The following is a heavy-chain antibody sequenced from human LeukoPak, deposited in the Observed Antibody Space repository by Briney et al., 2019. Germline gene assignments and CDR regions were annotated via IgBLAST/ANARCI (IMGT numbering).Heavy chain of an antibody. CDR2: INWNGGST. CDR1: GFTFDDYG. Sequence: RSGGSLRLSCAASGFTFDDYGMSWVRQAPGKGLEWVSGINWNGGSTGYADSVKGRFTISRDNAKNSLYLQMNSLRAEDMALYYCAKDEFVASDFTGAFDIWGQGTMVTVSS. CDR3: AKDEFVASDFTGAFDI. V-gene: IGHV3-20*04. J-gene: IGHJ3*02. D-gene: IGHD2-8*02.